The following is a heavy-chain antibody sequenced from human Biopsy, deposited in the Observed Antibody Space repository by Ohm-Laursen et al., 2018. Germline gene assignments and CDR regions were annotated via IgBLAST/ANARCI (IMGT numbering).Heavy chain of an antibody. V-gene: IGHV1-69*04. J-gene: IGHJ6*02. CDR2: IIPILGTV. CDR1: GDTFTTSA. CDR3: ASGDIGGIGLDV. D-gene: IGHD3-10*01. Sequence: SSVKVSCKASGDTFTTSAISWVRQVPGQGLDWMGRIIPILGTVDYGQNFQGRVTIRADTSTTFLELTSLRYDDTAVYNCASGDIGGIGLDVWGLGTTVTVSS.